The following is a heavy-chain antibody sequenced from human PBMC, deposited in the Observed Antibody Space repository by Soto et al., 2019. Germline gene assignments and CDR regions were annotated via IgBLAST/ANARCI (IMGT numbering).Heavy chain of an antibody. Sequence: EVQLVESGGGLVQPGESLRLSCVVSGLTISSYWMHWVRQAPGKGLVWVSRINGDGSRTNYADSVKGRFTISRDNDKNTLYLEVTTLRGEDTAVYYGAVSVAGPTGIAYWGQGTLVTVSS. D-gene: IGHD6-19*01. CDR3: AVSVAGPTGIAY. V-gene: IGHV3-74*01. J-gene: IGHJ4*02. CDR2: INGDGSRT. CDR1: GLTISSYW.